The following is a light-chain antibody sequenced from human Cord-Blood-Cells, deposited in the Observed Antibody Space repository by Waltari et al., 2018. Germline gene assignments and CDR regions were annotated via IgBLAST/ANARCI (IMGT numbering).Light chain of an antibody. CDR1: SSDVGGYNY. CDR2: DVS. CDR3: CSYAGSYAWV. Sequence: QSALTQPRSVSGSPGQSVTISCTGTSSDVGGYNYVSWYQQHPGKAPKLMIDDVSKRPSGVPYRFSGCRAGNTASLTISGLQAEDEADYYCCSYAGSYAWVFGGGTKLTVL. J-gene: IGLJ3*02. V-gene: IGLV2-11*01.